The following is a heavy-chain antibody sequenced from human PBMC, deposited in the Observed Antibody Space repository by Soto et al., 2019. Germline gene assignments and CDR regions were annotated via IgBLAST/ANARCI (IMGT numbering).Heavy chain of an antibody. J-gene: IGHJ4*02. CDR2: VYYSGTT. Sequence: SDTLSLTCSVSGGYVSDKTYYWSWIRQPPGKRLEWIGYVYYSGTTNYNPSLKSRVTISVDLSKNRFSLRLSSVTTADTALYYCARTTAVPNTLRSRYFFDYWGQGTLVNVSS. CDR3: ARTTAVPNTLRSRYFFDY. CDR1: GGYVSDKTYY. D-gene: IGHD4-17*01. V-gene: IGHV4-61*01.